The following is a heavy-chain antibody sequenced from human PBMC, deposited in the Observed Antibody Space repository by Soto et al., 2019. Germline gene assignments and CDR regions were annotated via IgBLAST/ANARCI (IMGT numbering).Heavy chain of an antibody. J-gene: IGHJ2*01. CDR1: GGSINSGGHS. V-gene: IGHV4-30-2*01. CDR3: ARGDAGDHNGYFDL. Sequence: SETLSLTCAVSGGSINSGGHSWSWIRQPPGRGLEWIGYIYNSGSTYYNPSLKSRVNISVDRSKNQFSPKLSSVTAADTAVYYCARGDAGDHNGYFDLWGRGTLVTVSS. CDR2: IYNSGST. D-gene: IGHD1-1*01.